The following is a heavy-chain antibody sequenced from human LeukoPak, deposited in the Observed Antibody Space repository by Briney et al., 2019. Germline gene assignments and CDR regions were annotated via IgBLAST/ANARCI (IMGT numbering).Heavy chain of an antibody. CDR1: GFTFSSYS. J-gene: IGHJ4*02. Sequence: GGSLRLSCAASGFTFSSYSMMWVRQAPGKGLEWVSYISSSSTTIHYADSVKGRFIISRDNSKKTLYLLMNSLRADDTAVYYCAKSTYDTSGQNYYFDYWGQGTLVTVSS. CDR2: ISSSSTTI. V-gene: IGHV3-48*01. D-gene: IGHD3-22*01. CDR3: AKSTYDTSGQNYYFDY.